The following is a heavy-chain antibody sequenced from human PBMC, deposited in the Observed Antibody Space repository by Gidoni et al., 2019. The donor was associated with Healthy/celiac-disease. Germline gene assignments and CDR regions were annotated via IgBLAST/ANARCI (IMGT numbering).Heavy chain of an antibody. Sequence: QVQLVQSGAEVKKPGPSVKVSCKASGGTFSSYATSWVRQAPGQGLEWRGGVLPSFGPANCAQKFQGRVTITADESTSTAYMELSNLRSEDTAVYYCASGPLGSGGYYHWYFDLWGRGTLVTVSS. D-gene: IGHD3-22*01. CDR2: VLPSFGPA. CDR3: ASGPLGSGGYYHWYFDL. V-gene: IGHV1-69*01. CDR1: GGTFSSYA. J-gene: IGHJ2*01.